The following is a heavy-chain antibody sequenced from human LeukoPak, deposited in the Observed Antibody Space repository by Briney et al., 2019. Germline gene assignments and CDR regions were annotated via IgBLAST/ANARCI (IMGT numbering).Heavy chain of an antibody. Sequence: GGSLRLSCAASGFTFSSYAMSWVRQAPGKGLEWVSAISGSGGSTYCADSVKGRFTISRDNSKNTLYLQMNSLRAEDTALYYCARGAGAYNYYAMDVWGQGTTVTVSS. D-gene: IGHD6-19*01. CDR1: GFTFSSYA. V-gene: IGHV3-23*01. CDR2: ISGSGGST. CDR3: ARGAGAYNYYAMDV. J-gene: IGHJ6*02.